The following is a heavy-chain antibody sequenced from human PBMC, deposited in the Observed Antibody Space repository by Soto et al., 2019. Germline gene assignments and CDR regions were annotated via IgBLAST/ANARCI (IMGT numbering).Heavy chain of an antibody. Sequence: NPSETLSLTCTVSGGSISSSSYYWGWIRQPPGKGLEWIGSIYYSGSTYYNPSLKSRVTISVDTSKNQFSLKLSSVTAADTAVYYCARRPIVGANAVFDYWGQGTLVTVSS. CDR3: ARRPIVGANAVFDY. CDR1: GGSISSSSYY. V-gene: IGHV4-39*01. CDR2: IYYSGST. J-gene: IGHJ4*02. D-gene: IGHD1-26*01.